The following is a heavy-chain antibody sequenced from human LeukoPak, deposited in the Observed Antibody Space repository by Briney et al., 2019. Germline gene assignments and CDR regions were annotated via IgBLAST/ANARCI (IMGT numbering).Heavy chain of an antibody. J-gene: IGHJ6*03. CDR2: IIPMFGTA. V-gene: IGHV1-69*05. CDR3: ASSAPRVDYYYYYMDV. CDR1: GGTFSSYA. Sequence: ASVKVSCKASGGTFSSYAISWVRQAPGQGLEWMGRIIPMFGTANYAQKFQGRVTITTHESTSTAYMELSSLRSEDTAVYYCASSAPRVDYYYYYMDVWGKGTTVTVSS. D-gene: IGHD3-10*01.